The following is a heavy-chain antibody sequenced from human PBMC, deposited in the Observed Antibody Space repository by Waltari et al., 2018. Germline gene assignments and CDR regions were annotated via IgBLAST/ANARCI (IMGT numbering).Heavy chain of an antibody. D-gene: IGHD3-22*01. CDR3: ARDLKYYYDSSGYTKSDY. CDR1: GFTFSSYS. J-gene: IGHJ4*02. Sequence: EVQLVESGGGLVKPGGSLRLSCAASGFTFSSYSMNWVRQAPGKGLEWVSSISSSSSDIYYADSVKGRFTISRDNAKNSLYLQMNSLRAEDTAVYYCARDLKYYYDSSGYTKSDYWGQGTLVTVSS. V-gene: IGHV3-21*01. CDR2: ISSSSSDI.